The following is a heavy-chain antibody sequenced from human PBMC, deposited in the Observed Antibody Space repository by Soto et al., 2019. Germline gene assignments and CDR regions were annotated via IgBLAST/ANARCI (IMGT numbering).Heavy chain of an antibody. D-gene: IGHD3-16*01. CDR2: IFPGDSDT. CDR1: GYTFTNYW. Sequence: GESLKISCKAIGYTFTNYWIGWVRQTPGKGLEWMGVIFPGDSDTRYNPSFEGQVTVSADESISTAYLQWNTLKASDTAMYYCVRPNFGALTHFDFWGQGTLVTVSS. V-gene: IGHV5-51*01. J-gene: IGHJ4*02. CDR3: VRPNFGALTHFDF.